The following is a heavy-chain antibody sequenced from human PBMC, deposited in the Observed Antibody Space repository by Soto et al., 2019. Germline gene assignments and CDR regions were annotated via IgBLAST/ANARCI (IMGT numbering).Heavy chain of an antibody. V-gene: IGHV4-59*01. Sequence: PSETLSLTCTVSGGSISSFYWSRIRQPPGKRLEWIGYIYYSGTTNYNPSLKSRVTISVDTSKNQFSLKLSSVTAADTAVYYCASTHIVVVTDAFDIWGQGTMVTVSS. CDR2: IYYSGTT. CDR1: GGSISSFY. D-gene: IGHD2-21*02. CDR3: ASTHIVVVTDAFDI. J-gene: IGHJ3*02.